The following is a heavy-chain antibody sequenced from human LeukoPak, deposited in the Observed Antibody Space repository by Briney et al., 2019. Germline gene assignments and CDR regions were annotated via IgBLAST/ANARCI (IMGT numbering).Heavy chain of an antibody. V-gene: IGHV4-34*01. J-gene: IGHJ4*02. D-gene: IGHD3-16*01. CDR3: VIGLGY. CDR2: TNHSGST. Sequence: KPSETLSLTCAVYGGSFSGHYWSWIRQPPGKGLEWIGETNHSGSTNYNPSLKSRVTISVDTSKNQFSLKLSSVTAADTAVYYCVIGLGYWGQGTLVTVSS. CDR1: GGSFSGHY.